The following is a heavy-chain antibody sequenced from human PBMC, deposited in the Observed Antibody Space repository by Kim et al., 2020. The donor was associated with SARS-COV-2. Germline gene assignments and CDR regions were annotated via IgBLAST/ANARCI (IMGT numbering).Heavy chain of an antibody. Sequence: GGSLRLSCAASGFTFSDYYMSWIRQAPGKGLEWVSYISSSSSYTNYADSVKGRFTISRDNAKNSLYLQMNSLRAEDTAVYYCARESRGGYYDILTGVFDIWGQGTMVTVSS. V-gene: IGHV3-11*06. D-gene: IGHD3-9*01. J-gene: IGHJ3*02. CDR2: ISSSSSYT. CDR1: GFTFSDYY. CDR3: ARESRGGYYDILTGVFDI.